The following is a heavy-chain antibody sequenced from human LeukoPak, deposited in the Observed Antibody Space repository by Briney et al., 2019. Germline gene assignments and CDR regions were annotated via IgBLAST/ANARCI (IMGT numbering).Heavy chain of an antibody. V-gene: IGHV3-64*01. CDR2: ISSNGDVT. J-gene: IGHJ4*02. Sequence: GGSLRLSCVASGFTLSTHAMHWVRQAPGKGLEYVSTISSNGDVTYYTNSVEGRFTISRDNSKNTLYLQMGSLRAEDMAVYYCAREGSSSWYRFLDYWGQGTLVTVSS. CDR1: GFTLSTHA. CDR3: AREGSSSWYRFLDY. D-gene: IGHD6-13*01.